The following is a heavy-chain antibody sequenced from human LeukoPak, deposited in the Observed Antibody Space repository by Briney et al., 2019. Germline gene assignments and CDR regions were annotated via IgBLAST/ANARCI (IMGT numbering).Heavy chain of an antibody. V-gene: IGHV4-39*01. CDR3: ARQFGRVGSRFQFDP. J-gene: IGHJ5*02. D-gene: IGHD1-26*01. CDR2: LYYSGTT. CDR1: GGSISSSIYY. Sequence: SETLSLTCTVSGGSISSSIYYWGWIRQPPGKGLEWIGNLYYSGTTYYNPSLKSRVTISVDTSKNQFSLKLSSVTAADTTVYYCARQFGRVGSRFQFDPWGQGTLVTVSS.